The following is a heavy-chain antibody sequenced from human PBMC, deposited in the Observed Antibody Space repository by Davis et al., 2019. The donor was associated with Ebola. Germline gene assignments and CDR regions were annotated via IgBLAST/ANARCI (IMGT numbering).Heavy chain of an antibody. CDR2: INHSGST. Sequence: GSLRLSCAVYGGSFSGYYWSWIRQPPGKGLEWIGEINHSGSTNYNPSLKSRVTISVDTSKNQFSLKLSSVTAADTAVYYCARASYSSSSLNYWGQGTLVTVSS. D-gene: IGHD6-6*01. CDR3: ARASYSSSSLNY. CDR1: GGSFSGYY. V-gene: IGHV4-34*01. J-gene: IGHJ4*02.